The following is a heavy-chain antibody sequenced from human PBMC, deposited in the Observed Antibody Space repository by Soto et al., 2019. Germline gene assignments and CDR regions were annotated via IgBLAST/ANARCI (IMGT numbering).Heavy chain of an antibody. J-gene: IGHJ4*02. D-gene: IGHD2-2*02. CDR1: GGSFSGYY. CDR3: AREIVVVPAAIGGTRPYYFDY. Sequence: QSLTCAVYGGSFSGYYWSWIRQPPGKGLEWIGEINHSGSTNYNPSLKSRVTISVDTSKNQFSLKLSSVTAADTAVYYCAREIVVVPAAIGGTRPYYFDYWGQGTLVTVS. V-gene: IGHV4-34*01. CDR2: INHSGST.